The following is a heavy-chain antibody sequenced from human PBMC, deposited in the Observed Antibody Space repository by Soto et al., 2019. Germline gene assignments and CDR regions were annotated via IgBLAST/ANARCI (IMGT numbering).Heavy chain of an antibody. CDR3: ATRADSSGYYYFGY. CDR1: GGTFSSYA. V-gene: IGHV1-69*01. D-gene: IGHD3-22*01. J-gene: IGHJ4*02. CDR2: IIPIFGTA. Sequence: QVQLVQSGAEVKKPGSSVKVSCKASGGTFSSYAISWVRQAPGQGLEWMGGIIPIFGTANYAQKFQGRVTITADESTSTAYMELSSLRSEDTAVYYCATRADSSGYYYFGYWGQGTLVTVSS.